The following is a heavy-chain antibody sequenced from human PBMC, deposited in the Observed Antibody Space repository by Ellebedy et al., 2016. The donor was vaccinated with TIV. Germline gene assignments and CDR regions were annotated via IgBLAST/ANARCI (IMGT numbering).Heavy chain of an antibody. V-gene: IGHV4-34*01. CDR1: GGSFSGYY. CDR3: ARGRYDILTGYAPYFQH. Sequence: SETLSLXCAVYGGSFSGYYWSWIRQPPGKGLEWIGEINHSGSTNYNPSLKSRVTISVDTSKNQFSLKLSSVTAADTAVYYCARGRYDILTGYAPYFQHWGQGTLVTVSS. D-gene: IGHD3-9*01. J-gene: IGHJ1*01. CDR2: INHSGST.